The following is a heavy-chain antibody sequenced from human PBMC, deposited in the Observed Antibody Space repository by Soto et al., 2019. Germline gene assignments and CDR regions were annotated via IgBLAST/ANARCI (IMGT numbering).Heavy chain of an antibody. V-gene: IGHV3-53*01. CDR2: IYSGGST. CDR1: GFTVSSNY. Sequence: EVQLVESGGGLIQPGGSLRLSCAASGFTVSSNYMTWVRQAPGKGLEWVSAIYSGGSTYYADSVKGRFTISRDNSKNTLYLQMNSLRAEDTAGYYCARARSTAAGLFDYWGLGTLVTVSS. D-gene: IGHD6-13*01. CDR3: ARARSTAAGLFDY. J-gene: IGHJ4*02.